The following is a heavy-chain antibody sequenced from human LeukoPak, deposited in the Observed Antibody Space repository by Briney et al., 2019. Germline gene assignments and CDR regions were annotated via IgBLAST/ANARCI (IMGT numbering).Heavy chain of an antibody. CDR3: ARDQYDTWSRRGNFDS. Sequence: GGSLRLSCAASGFTFSSHLMHWVRQAPGKGLVWVSRISSDGSYTNYADSVKGRFTISRDNTKNSLYLQMNSLRVEDTAVFYCARDQYDTWSRRGNFDSWGQGTLVIVSS. CDR1: GFTFSSHL. V-gene: IGHV3-74*01. D-gene: IGHD3-3*01. CDR2: ISSDGSYT. J-gene: IGHJ4*02.